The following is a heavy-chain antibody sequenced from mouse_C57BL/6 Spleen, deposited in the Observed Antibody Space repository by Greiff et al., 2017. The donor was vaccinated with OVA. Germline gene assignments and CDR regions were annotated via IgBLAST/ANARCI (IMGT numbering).Heavy chain of an antibody. Sequence: VQLQQPGAELVRPGSSVKLSCKASGYTFTSYWMHWVKQRPIQGLEWIGNIDPSDSETHYNQKFKDKATLTVDKSSSTAYMQLSSLTSEDSAVYYGARQSYGSSDWYFDVWGTGTTVTVSS. CDR1: GYTFTSYW. CDR2: IDPSDSET. V-gene: IGHV1-52*01. D-gene: IGHD1-1*01. J-gene: IGHJ1*03. CDR3: ARQSYGSSDWYFDV.